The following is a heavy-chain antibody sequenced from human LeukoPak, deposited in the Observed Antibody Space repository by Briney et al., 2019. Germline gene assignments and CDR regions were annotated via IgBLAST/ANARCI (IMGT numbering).Heavy chain of an antibody. D-gene: IGHD7-27*01. J-gene: IGHJ6*02. CDR2: IYSGGST. CDR1: GFTLSSNY. Sequence: GSLRLSCAASGFTLSSNYMSWVRQAPGKGLGWVSVIYSGGSTYYADSVKGRFTISRDNSKNTLYLQMNSLRAEDTAVYYCARPLDDNWGLGYYYYGMDVWGQGTTVTVSS. CDR3: ARPLDDNWGLGYYYYGMDV. V-gene: IGHV3-53*01.